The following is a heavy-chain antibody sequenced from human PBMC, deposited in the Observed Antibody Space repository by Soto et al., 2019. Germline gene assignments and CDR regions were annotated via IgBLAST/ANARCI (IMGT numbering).Heavy chain of an antibody. V-gene: IGHV4-34*01. CDR3: ARSLSSSWYHWFDP. Sequence: SETLSLTCAVYGGSFSGYYWSWIRQPPGKGLEWIGEINHSGSTNYNPSLKSRVTISVDTSKNQFSLKLSSVTAADTAVYYCARSLSSSWYHWFDPWGQGTLVT. J-gene: IGHJ5*02. D-gene: IGHD6-13*01. CDR2: INHSGST. CDR1: GGSFSGYY.